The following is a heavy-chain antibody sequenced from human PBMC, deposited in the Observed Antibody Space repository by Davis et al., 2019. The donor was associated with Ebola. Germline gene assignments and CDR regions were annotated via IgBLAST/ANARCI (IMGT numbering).Heavy chain of an antibody. CDR3: ARGGGITIFGVVISDWFDP. V-gene: IGHV1-3*01. J-gene: IGHJ5*02. Sequence: AASVKVSCKASGYTFTSYAMHWVRQAPGQRLEWMGWINAGNGNTKYSQKLQGRVTITRDTSASTAYMELSSLRSEDTAVYYCARGGGITIFGVVISDWFDPWGQGTLVTVSS. CDR1: GYTFTSYA. D-gene: IGHD3-3*01. CDR2: INAGNGNT.